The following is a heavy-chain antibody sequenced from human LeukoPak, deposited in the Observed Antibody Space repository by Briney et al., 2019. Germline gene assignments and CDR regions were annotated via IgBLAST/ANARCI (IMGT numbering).Heavy chain of an antibody. CDR1: GFTFNSYS. D-gene: IGHD5-24*01. CDR3: AMATDSYQFDY. Sequence: PGGSLRLSCAASGFTFNSYSMYWVRQAPGKGLDCVSSISSSSSHMFYANSVKGRFTISRDNGKTSLYLQMNSLRDEDTAVYYCAMATDSYQFDYWGQGTLVTVSS. V-gene: IGHV3-21*01. CDR2: ISSSSSHM. J-gene: IGHJ4*02.